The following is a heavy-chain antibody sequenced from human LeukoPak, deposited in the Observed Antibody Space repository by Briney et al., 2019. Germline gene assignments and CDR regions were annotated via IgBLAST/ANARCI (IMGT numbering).Heavy chain of an antibody. D-gene: IGHD6-6*01. CDR2: INPNSGGT. J-gene: IGHJ4*02. CDR3: ARSLLRAARLDY. V-gene: IGHV1-2*02. CDR1: GYTFTGYY. Sequence: ASVKVSCKASGYTFTGYYMHWVRQAPGQGLEWMGWINPNSGGTNYAQKFQGRVTMTRDTSISTAYMELSRLRSDDAAVYYCARSLLRAARLDYWGQGTLVTVSS.